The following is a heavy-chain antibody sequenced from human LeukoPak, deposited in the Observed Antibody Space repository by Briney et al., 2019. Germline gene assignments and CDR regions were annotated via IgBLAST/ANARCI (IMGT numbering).Heavy chain of an antibody. CDR2: INPDSGGT. V-gene: IGHV1-2*06. CDR3: SRIEAPSA. Sequence: ASVKVSCKASGYTFSGYYMHWVRQAPGQGLEWMGRINPDSGGTNYAQKFQGRVTMTRDTSIGTAYMELSRLRSDDTAVYYCSRIEAPSAWGQGTLVTVSS. CDR1: GYTFSGYY. J-gene: IGHJ5*02.